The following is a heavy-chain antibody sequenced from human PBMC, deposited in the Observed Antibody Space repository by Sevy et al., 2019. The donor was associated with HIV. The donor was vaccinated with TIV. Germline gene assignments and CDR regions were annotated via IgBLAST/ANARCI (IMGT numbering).Heavy chain of an antibody. CDR3: ARGELMITFGGVIAPHNWFDP. Sequence: ASVKVSCKASGYTFTSYGISWVRQAPGQGLEWMGWISAYNGNTNYAQKLQGTVTMTTDTSTSTAYMELRSLRSDDTAVYYCARGELMITFGGVIAPHNWFDPWGQGTLVTVSS. V-gene: IGHV1-18*01. CDR1: GYTFTSYG. J-gene: IGHJ5*02. D-gene: IGHD3-16*02. CDR2: ISAYNGNT.